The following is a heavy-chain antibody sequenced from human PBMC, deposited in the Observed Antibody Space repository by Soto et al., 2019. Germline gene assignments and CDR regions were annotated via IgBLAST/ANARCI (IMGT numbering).Heavy chain of an antibody. V-gene: IGHV1-18*01. CDR2: ISAYNGNT. CDR1: GYTFTSYG. CDR3: ARGRVVVAARLGRFDP. D-gene: IGHD2-15*01. J-gene: IGHJ5*02. Sequence: QVQLVQSGAEVKKPGASVKVSCKASGYTFTSYGISWVRQAPGQGLEWMGWISAYNGNTNYAQKLQGRVTMTTDTSKSTADMELRRLRSDDTAVYYCARGRVVVAARLGRFDPWGQGTLVTVSS.